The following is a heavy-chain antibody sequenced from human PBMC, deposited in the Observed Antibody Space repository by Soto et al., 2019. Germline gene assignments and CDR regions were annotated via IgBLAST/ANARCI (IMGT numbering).Heavy chain of an antibody. D-gene: IGHD3-22*01. CDR3: ASSPYDSSGYFNWFDP. V-gene: IGHV4-39*01. Sequence: QLQLQESGPGLVKPSETLSLTCTVSGGSISSSSYYWGWIRQPPGKGLEWIGSIYYSGSTYYNPSLKSRVTISVDTSKNQFSLKLSSVTAADTAVYYCASSPYDSSGYFNWFDPWGQGTLVTVSS. CDR2: IYYSGST. CDR1: GGSISSSSYY. J-gene: IGHJ5*02.